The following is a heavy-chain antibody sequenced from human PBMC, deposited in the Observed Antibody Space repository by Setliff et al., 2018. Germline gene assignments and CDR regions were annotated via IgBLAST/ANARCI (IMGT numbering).Heavy chain of an antibody. J-gene: IGHJ4*02. D-gene: IGHD5-18*01. CDR3: ARLSPLHTPMALTFDY. Sequence: PSETLSLTCTVSGGSISSYYWTWIRQSPGKGLEWIGEINHSGSTNYNPSLKSRVTMSVDTSKTQFSLKLNSMTTADTAVYYCARLSPLHTPMALTFDYWGQGILVTVSS. CDR1: GGSISSYY. V-gene: IGHV4-34*01. CDR2: INHSGST.